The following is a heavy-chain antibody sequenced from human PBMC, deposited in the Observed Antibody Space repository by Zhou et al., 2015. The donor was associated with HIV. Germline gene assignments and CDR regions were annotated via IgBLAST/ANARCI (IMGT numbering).Heavy chain of an antibody. J-gene: IGHJ4*02. D-gene: IGHD6-19*01. CDR3: ARGKQQWLVQDY. Sequence: QVQLVQSGAEVKKPGTSVKVSCRASGYTYSNFGVTWVRQAPGQGLEWMGWISTYDGGTHYARKFQGRVIMTADTSINTAYMELRSLTSDDTAVYYCARGKQQWLVQDYWGQGTLVTVSS. CDR1: GYTYSNFG. CDR2: ISTYDGGT. V-gene: IGHV1-18*01.